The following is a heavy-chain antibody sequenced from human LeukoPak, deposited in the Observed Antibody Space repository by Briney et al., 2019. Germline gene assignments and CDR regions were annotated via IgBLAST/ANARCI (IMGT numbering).Heavy chain of an antibody. Sequence: GSLRLSCAASGFTFSSYWMSWVRQAPGKGLEWVANIKQDGSEKYYVDSVKGRLTISRDNAKNSLYLQMNSLRAEDTAVYYCASGYRDWNYADYWGQGTLVTVSS. J-gene: IGHJ4*02. D-gene: IGHD1-1*01. CDR1: GFTFSSYW. CDR2: IKQDGSEK. CDR3: ASGYRDWNYADY. V-gene: IGHV3-7*01.